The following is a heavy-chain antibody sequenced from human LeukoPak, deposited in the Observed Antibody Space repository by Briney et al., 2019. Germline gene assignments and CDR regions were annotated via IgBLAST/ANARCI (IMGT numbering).Heavy chain of an antibody. CDR2: ISGSGGST. J-gene: IGHJ4*02. CDR3: ARRFPTGYYFDY. D-gene: IGHD2-8*02. V-gene: IGHV3-23*01. Sequence: GGSLRLSCAASGFTFSSYAMSWVRQAPGKGLEWVSAISGSGGSTYYADSVKGRFTISRDESKNTVYLQMHSLRVEDTAIYYCARRFPTGYYFDYWGQGTLVTVSS. CDR1: GFTFSSYA.